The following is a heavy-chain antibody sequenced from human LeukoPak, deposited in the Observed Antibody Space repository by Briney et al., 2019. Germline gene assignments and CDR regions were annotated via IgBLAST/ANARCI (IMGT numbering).Heavy chain of an antibody. Sequence: GGSLRLSCAASGFTFSSYSMNWVRQAPGPGLDWVSSISSSNSYIEYADSVKSRFTISRDNAKNSLYLQMNSLRTEDTDVYYCARGGVPAAITDYWGQGTLVTVSS. J-gene: IGHJ4*02. CDR3: ARGGVPAAITDY. D-gene: IGHD2-2*02. CDR1: GFTFSSYS. CDR2: ISSSNSYI. V-gene: IGHV3-21*01.